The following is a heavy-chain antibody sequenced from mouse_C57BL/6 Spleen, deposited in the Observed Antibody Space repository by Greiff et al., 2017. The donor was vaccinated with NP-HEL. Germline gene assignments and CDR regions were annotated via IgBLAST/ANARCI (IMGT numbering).Heavy chain of an antibody. CDR1: GYTFTNYW. CDR2: IYPGGGYT. D-gene: IGHD1-1*01. V-gene: IGHV1-63*01. Sequence: QVQLQQSGAELVRPGTSVKMSCKASGYTFTNYWIGWAKQRPGHGLEWIGDIYPGGGYTNYNEKFKGKATLTADKSSSTAYMQFSSLTSEDSAIYYCARADYYYGSYWYFEVWGTGTTVTVSS. J-gene: IGHJ1*03. CDR3: ARADYYYGSYWYFEV.